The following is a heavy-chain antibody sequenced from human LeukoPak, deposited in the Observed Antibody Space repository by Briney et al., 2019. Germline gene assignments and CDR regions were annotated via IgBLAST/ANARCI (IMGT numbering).Heavy chain of an antibody. CDR2: ISSSGSTI. Sequence: PGGSLRLSCAASGFTFSDYYMSWIRQAPGKGLEWVSYISSSGSTIYYADSVKGRFTISRDNSKNTLYLQMNSLRAEDTAVYYCATLITDYGDLVYWGQGTLVTVSS. CDR3: ATLITDYGDLVY. V-gene: IGHV3-11*01. D-gene: IGHD4-17*01. J-gene: IGHJ4*02. CDR1: GFTFSDYY.